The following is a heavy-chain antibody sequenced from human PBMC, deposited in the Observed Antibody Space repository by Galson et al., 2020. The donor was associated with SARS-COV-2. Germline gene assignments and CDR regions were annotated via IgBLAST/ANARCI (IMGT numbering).Heavy chain of an antibody. D-gene: IGHD5-12*01. V-gene: IGHV3-7*01. J-gene: IGHJ4*02. Sequence: GESLKISCAASGFTFSNYWMSWVRQAPGMGLEWVANVKQDGSDRYYVDSVKGRFTISSDYAKNSLYLQMNSLRAEDTAVYYCARVQDGYNDFWGRGTLVTVSS. CDR1: GFTFSNYW. CDR2: VKQDGSDR. CDR3: ARVQDGYNDF.